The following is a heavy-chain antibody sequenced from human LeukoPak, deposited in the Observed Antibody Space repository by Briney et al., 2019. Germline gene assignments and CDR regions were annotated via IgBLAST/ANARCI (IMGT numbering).Heavy chain of an antibody. CDR2: LYSDGNT. V-gene: IGHV3-53*01. Sequence: GESLRLSCTASGFTFRTYAMTWVRQAPGKGLEWVSVLYSDGNTKYADSVQGRFTISRDNSKNTLYLEMNSLSPDDTAVYYCARGVEPLAANTLAYWGQGTLVTVSS. D-gene: IGHD1-14*01. J-gene: IGHJ4*02. CDR1: GFTFRTYA. CDR3: ARGVEPLAANTLAY.